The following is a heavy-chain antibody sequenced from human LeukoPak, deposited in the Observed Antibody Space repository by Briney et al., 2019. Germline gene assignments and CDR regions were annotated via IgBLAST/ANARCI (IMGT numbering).Heavy chain of an antibody. CDR2: XXSAGNT. CDR1: GFTVSSNY. V-gene: IGHV3-53*01. D-gene: IGHD4-17*01. CDR3: ARVLLASNGDQYWYYDL. J-gene: IGHJ2*01. Sequence: GGSLRLSCVASGFTVSSNYMNWVRQAPGRGLXXXXXXXSAGNTFYADSVKGRFTMSRDSSKNTLYLQMNSLRAEDTAVYYCARVLLASNGDQYWYYDLWGRGTLVTVSS.